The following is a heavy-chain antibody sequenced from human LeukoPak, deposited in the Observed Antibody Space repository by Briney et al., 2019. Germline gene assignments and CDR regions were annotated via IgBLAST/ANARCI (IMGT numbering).Heavy chain of an antibody. Sequence: GGSLRLSCAASGFTFSTYSMNWVRQAPGKGLEWVSYLSGSSGTIYYADSVKGRFTISRDNAKNSLYLQMNSLRAEDTAVYYCARRPELGALYYMDVWGKGTTVTVSS. CDR3: ARRPELGALYYMDV. CDR1: GFTFSTYS. D-gene: IGHD3-16*01. V-gene: IGHV3-48*01. J-gene: IGHJ6*03. CDR2: LSGSSGTI.